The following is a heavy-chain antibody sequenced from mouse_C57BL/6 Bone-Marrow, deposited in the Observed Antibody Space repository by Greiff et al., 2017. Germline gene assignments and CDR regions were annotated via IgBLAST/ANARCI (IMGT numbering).Heavy chain of an antibody. CDR2: SRNKANDYTT. V-gene: IGHV7-1*01. J-gene: IGHJ4*01. D-gene: IGHD2-3*01. CDR1: GFTFSDFY. CDR3: ARGIYDGYFYAMDY. Sequence: EVMLVESGGGLVQSGRSLRLSCATSGFTFSDFYMEWVRQAPGKGLEWIAASRNKANDYTTEYSASVKGRFIVSRDTSQSILYLQMNALRAEDTAIYYCARGIYDGYFYAMDYWGQGTSVTVSS.